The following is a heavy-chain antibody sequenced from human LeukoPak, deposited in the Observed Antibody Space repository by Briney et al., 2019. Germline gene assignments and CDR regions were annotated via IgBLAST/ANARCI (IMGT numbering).Heavy chain of an antibody. J-gene: IGHJ5*02. CDR3: ARGGDNSNNWFDP. CDR2: ISYDGSNK. V-gene: IGHV3-30*03. CDR1: GFTFSSYG. D-gene: IGHD3-10*01. Sequence: GGSLRLSCAASGFTFSSYGMHWVRQAPGKGLEWVAVISYDGSNKYYADSVKGRFTISRDNSKNTLYLQMNSLRAEDTAVYYCARGGDNSNNWFDPWGQGTLVTVSS.